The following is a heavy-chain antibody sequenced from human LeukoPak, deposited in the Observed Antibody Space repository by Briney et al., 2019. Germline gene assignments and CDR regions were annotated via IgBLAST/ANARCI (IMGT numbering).Heavy chain of an antibody. D-gene: IGHD6-13*01. CDR3: ARVPATGTAFDD. CDR2: INIDGRSI. V-gene: IGHV3-74*01. CDR1: TFTFSNCW. J-gene: IGHJ4*02. Sequence: GGSLRLSCAASTFTFSNCWMHWVRQAPGKGLVWVSRINIDGRSISYADSVKGRFTISRDNAKNTLYLQMNSLRAEDTAVYYCARVPATGTAFDDWGQGTLVTVSS.